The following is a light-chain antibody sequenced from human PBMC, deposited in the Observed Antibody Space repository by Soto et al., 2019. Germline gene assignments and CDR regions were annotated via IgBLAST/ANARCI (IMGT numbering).Light chain of an antibody. Sequence: IQMTKSPSSLSASIGDRVTITCRASQSISSWLAWYQQKPGKAPKLLIYDASSLESGVPSRFSGSGSGTEFTLTISSLQPDDFATYYCQQYNSYSPETFGQGTKVDIK. V-gene: IGKV1-5*01. CDR2: DAS. CDR3: QQYNSYSPET. J-gene: IGKJ1*01. CDR1: QSISSW.